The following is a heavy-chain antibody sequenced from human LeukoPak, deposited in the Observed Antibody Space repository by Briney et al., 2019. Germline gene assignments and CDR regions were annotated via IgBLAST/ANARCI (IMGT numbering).Heavy chain of an antibody. D-gene: IGHD2-2*02. CDR2: ISSSSSYI. Sequence: GGSLRLSCAASGFTFSSYSMNWVRQAPGKGLEWVSSISSSSSYIYNADSVKGRFTISRDNVKNSLYLQMNSLRAEDTAVYYCARAGVVVPAAISREMRFDPWGQGTLVTVSS. CDR3: ARAGVVVPAAISREMRFDP. CDR1: GFTFSSYS. J-gene: IGHJ5*02. V-gene: IGHV3-21*01.